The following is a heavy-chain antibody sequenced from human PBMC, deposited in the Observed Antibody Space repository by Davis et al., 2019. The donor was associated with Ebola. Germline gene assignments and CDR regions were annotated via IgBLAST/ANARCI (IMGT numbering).Heavy chain of an antibody. V-gene: IGHV1-18*01. CDR3: ARDRGDIVVVVAAPILFDP. J-gene: IGHJ5*02. CDR2: ISAYNGNT. D-gene: IGHD2-15*01. Sequence: ASVTVSCKASGYTFTSYGISWVRQAPGQGLEWMGWISAYNGNTNYAQKLQGRVTMTTDTSTSTAYMELRSLRSDDTAVYYCARDRGDIVVVVAAPILFDPWGQGTLVTVSS. CDR1: GYTFTSYG.